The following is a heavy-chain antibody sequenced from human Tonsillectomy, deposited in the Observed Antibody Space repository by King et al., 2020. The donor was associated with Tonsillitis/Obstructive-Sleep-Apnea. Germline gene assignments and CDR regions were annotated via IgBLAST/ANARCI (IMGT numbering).Heavy chain of an antibody. CDR2: IYYSGST. D-gene: IGHD3-3*01. V-gene: IGHV4-39*01. CDR3: ASGAYYDFWSGYYLFYFDY. Sequence: LQLQESGPGLVKPSETLSLTCTVSGGSISSSSYYWGWIRQSPGKGLEWIGSIYYSGSTYYNPSLKSRVTISVDTSKNQFSLKLSSVTAADTAVYYCASGAYYDFWSGYYLFYFDYWGQGTLVTVSS. J-gene: IGHJ4*02. CDR1: GGSISSSSYY.